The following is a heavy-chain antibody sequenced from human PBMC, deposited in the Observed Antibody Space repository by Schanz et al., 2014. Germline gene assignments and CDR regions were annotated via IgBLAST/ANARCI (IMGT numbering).Heavy chain of an antibody. CDR2: TNGDGTNA. Sequence: EGQLAESGGGLIQRGESLRLSCSASGFSFSSYSMNWVRQAPGKGLEWVSCTNGDGTNAKYADSVKGRFTISRDNAKKTLSLQMISLRAEDTAIYFCTRSYYDFSWGSYRFRAFDIWGRGTTVIVSS. D-gene: IGHD3-16*02. V-gene: IGHV3-74*02. J-gene: IGHJ3*02. CDR1: GFSFSSYS. CDR3: TRSYYDFSWGSYRFRAFDI.